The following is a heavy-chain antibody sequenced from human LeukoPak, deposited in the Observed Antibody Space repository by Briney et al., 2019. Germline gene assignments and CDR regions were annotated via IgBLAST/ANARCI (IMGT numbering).Heavy chain of an antibody. Sequence: SETLSLTCAVYGGSFSGYYWSWIRQPPRKGLEWIGEINHSGSTIYNPSLKSRVTISVDTSKNQFSLKLSSVTSAETAVYYCARAPRGRSNDYWGQGTLVTVSS. J-gene: IGHJ4*02. CDR2: INHSGST. CDR1: GGSFSGYY. V-gene: IGHV4-34*01. D-gene: IGHD3-16*01. CDR3: ARAPRGRSNDY.